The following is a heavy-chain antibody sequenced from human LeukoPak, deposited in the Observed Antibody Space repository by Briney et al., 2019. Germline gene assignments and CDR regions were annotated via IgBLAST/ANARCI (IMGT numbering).Heavy chain of an antibody. J-gene: IGHJ6*03. CDR1: GGTFSSYA. D-gene: IGHD3-10*02. CDR3: ARAVRGVTYYYYYYMDV. V-gene: IGHV1-69*13. Sequence: GASVKVSCKASGGTFSSYAISWVRQAPGQGLEWMGGIIPIFGTANYAQKFQGRVTITADESTSTAYMELSSLRSEDTAVYYCARAVRGVTYYYYYYMDVWGKGTTVTISS. CDR2: IIPIFGTA.